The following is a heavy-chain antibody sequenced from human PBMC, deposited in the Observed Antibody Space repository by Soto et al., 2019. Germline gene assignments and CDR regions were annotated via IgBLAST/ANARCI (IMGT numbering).Heavy chain of an antibody. J-gene: IGHJ4*02. D-gene: IGHD3-16*01. CDR2: ISGGDGSP. CDR3: AKWHTYNYDSLAFSGFDC. Sequence: ESLKISCTASGFTFSSSAMTWVRQAPGKGLEWVSAISGGDGSPSYADSVKGLFTISRDNSKNTLYLHMNSLRADDTAAYYCAKWHTYNYDSLAFSGFDCWGQGTQVTVSS. CDR1: GFTFSSSA. V-gene: IGHV3-23*01.